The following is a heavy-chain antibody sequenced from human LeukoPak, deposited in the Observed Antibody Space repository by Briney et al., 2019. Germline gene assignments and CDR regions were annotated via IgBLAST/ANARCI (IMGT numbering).Heavy chain of an antibody. Sequence: ASVKVSCKASGYTFTGYYMHWVRQAPGQGLEWMGRINPNSGGTNYAQKFQGRVTMTRDTSISTAYMELSRLRSDDTAVYYCARANYYDSSGYYYDGAFDIWGQGTMVTVSS. V-gene: IGHV1-2*06. J-gene: IGHJ3*02. CDR3: ARANYYDSSGYYYDGAFDI. CDR2: INPNSGGT. D-gene: IGHD3-22*01. CDR1: GYTFTGYY.